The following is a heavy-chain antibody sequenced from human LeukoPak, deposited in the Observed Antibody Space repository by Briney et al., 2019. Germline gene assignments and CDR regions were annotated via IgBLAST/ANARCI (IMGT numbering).Heavy chain of an antibody. D-gene: IGHD2-2*01. CDR1: GFTFSSYW. J-gene: IGHJ5*02. CDR2: KKQDGSEK. V-gene: IGHV3-7*01. CDR3: ASDYCSSTSCYPPQFDR. Sequence: GGSLRLSCAASGFTFSSYWMSWVRQAPGKGLEWVANKKQDGSEKYYVDSVKGRFTISRDNAKNSLYLQMNSLRAEDTAVYYCASDYCSSTSCYPPQFDRWGQGTLVTVSS.